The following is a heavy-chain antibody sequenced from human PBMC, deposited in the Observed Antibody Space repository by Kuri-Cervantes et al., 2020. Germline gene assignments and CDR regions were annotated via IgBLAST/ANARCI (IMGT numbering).Heavy chain of an antibody. J-gene: IGHJ6*03. V-gene: IGHV3-64*02. Sequence: GESLKISCAASGFTFSSYGMHWVRQAPGKGLEYLSHISNNGMSTHHADSVKDRFTISRDNSKNTLYLQMDNLRREDTAVYYCAKGSDNGYYYMDVWGKGAAVTVSS. CDR3: AKGSDNGYYYMDV. CDR1: GFTFSSYG. CDR2: ISNNGMST. D-gene: IGHD2-8*01.